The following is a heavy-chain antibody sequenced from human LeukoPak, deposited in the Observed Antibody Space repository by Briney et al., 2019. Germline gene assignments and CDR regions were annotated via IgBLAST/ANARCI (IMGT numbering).Heavy chain of an antibody. CDR3: ARVPFGVVNDYYYYYMDV. Sequence: PVKVSCKASGGTFSSYAISWVRQAPGQGLEWMGGIIPIFGTANYAQKFQGRVTITADESTSTAYMELSSLRSEDTAVYYCARVPFGVVNDYYYYYMDVWGKGTTVTVSS. V-gene: IGHV1-69*13. J-gene: IGHJ6*03. CDR1: GGTFSSYA. D-gene: IGHD3-3*01. CDR2: IIPIFGTA.